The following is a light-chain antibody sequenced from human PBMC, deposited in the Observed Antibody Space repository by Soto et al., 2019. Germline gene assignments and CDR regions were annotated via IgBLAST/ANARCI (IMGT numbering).Light chain of an antibody. V-gene: IGLV1-40*01. CDR2: ENN. CDR3: QSYDSSLSGYV. CDR1: SSNIGAGYE. Sequence: QSVLTQPPSVCEAPGQRVTISCTGSSSNIGAGYEAHWYQQVPGTAPKLLIYENNKRPSGVPDRFSGSKSGTSASLAITGLQAEDEAEYYCQSYDSSLSGYVFGTGTKLTVL. J-gene: IGLJ1*01.